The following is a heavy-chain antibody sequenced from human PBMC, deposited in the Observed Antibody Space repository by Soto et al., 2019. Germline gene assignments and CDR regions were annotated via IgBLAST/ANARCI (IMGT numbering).Heavy chain of an antibody. CDR3: ARDSGDYDFWSGPYYYYMDV. CDR1: GFTFGDYG. V-gene: IGHV3-49*03. CDR2: IRSKSYGKTT. D-gene: IGHD3-3*01. J-gene: IGHJ6*03. Sequence: GGSLRLSCSTSGFTFGDYGMTWFRQAPGKGLEWVGLIRSKSYGKTTEYAASAADRFTISRDNAKNSLYLQMNSLRAEDTAVYYCARDSGDYDFWSGPYYYYMDVWGKGTTVTVSS.